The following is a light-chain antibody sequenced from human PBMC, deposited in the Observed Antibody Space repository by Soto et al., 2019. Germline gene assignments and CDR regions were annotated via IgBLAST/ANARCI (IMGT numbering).Light chain of an antibody. V-gene: IGLV2-14*01. CDR2: EVT. Sequence: QSALTQPASVSGSPGQSITISCTGTSLDVGDYNYVSWYQQHPGQAPKLIIFEVTFRPSGVSHRFSGSKSGNTATLTISGLQGEDEADYYCSSYTSTTPLVFGGGTKVTVL. CDR1: SLDVGDYNY. CDR3: SSYTSTTPLV. J-gene: IGLJ2*01.